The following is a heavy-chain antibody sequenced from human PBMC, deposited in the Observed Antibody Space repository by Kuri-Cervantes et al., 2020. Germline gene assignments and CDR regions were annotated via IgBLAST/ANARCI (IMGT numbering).Heavy chain of an antibody. J-gene: IGHJ3*02. D-gene: IGHD2/OR15-2a*01. CDR3: AKDHLSNAFDI. Sequence: GESLKISCAASGFTFSSYGMHWVRQAPGKGLEWVAVIYSGGSTYYADSVKGRFTISRDNSKNTLYLQMNSLRAEDTAVYYCAKDHLSNAFDIWGQGTMVTVSS. CDR1: GFTFSSYG. CDR2: IYSGGST. V-gene: IGHV3-NL1*01.